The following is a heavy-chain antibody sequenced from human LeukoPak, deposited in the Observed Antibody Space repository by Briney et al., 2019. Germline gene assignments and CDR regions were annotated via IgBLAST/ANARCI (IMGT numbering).Heavy chain of an antibody. J-gene: IGHJ6*02. V-gene: IGHV4-61*01. D-gene: IGHD3-3*01. CDR1: GGSVSSGSYY. CDR2: IYYSGST. CDR3: ARDRKATSYDFWSGYYPYYYYYGMDV. Sequence: SETLSLTCTVSGGSVSSGSYYWSWIRQPPGKGLEWIGYIYYSGSTNYNPSLKSRVTISVDMSKNQFSLKLSSVTAADTAVYYCARDRKATSYDFWSGYYPYYYYYGMDVWGQGTTVTVSS.